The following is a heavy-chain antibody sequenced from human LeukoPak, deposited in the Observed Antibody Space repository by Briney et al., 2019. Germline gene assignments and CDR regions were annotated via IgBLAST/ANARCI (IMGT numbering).Heavy chain of an antibody. J-gene: IGHJ4*02. D-gene: IGHD3-16*01. CDR2: IYRSGTS. Sequence: PSETLSLTCTVSHSSISSGYYWGWIRQPPGKGLQWIASIYRSGTSSYNPSLKGRVTISVDTSKNDFSLNLRSVTAADTAMSYCARHRPGGGSNDYFDFWGQGVPVTVSS. CDR3: ARHRPGGGSNDYFDF. CDR1: HSSISSGYY. V-gene: IGHV4-38-2*02.